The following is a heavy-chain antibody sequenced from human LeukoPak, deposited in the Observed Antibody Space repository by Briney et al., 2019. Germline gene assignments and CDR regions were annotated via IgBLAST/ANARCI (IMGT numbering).Heavy chain of an antibody. CDR1: GYTFTGYY. D-gene: IGHD1-26*01. CDR2: INPNSGGT. Sequence: ATVKVSCKASGYTFTGYYMDWVRQAPGQGLEWMGWINPNSGGTNYAQKFQGRVTMTRDTSISTAYMELSRLRSDDTAVYYCARDHGSYDYWGQGTLVTVSS. V-gene: IGHV1-2*02. J-gene: IGHJ4*02. CDR3: ARDHGSYDY.